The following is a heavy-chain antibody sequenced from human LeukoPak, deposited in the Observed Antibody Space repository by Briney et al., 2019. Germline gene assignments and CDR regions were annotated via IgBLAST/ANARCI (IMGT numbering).Heavy chain of an antibody. CDR2: ISAYNGNT. CDR3: ARVVGATPPVY. Sequence: VASVKVSCKASGYTFTSYGISWVRQAPGQGLEWMGWISAYNGNTNYAQKLQGRVTMAIDTSTSTAYMELRSLRSDDTAVYYCARVVGATPPVYWGQGTLVTVSS. D-gene: IGHD1-26*01. CDR1: GYTFTSYG. J-gene: IGHJ4*02. V-gene: IGHV1-18*01.